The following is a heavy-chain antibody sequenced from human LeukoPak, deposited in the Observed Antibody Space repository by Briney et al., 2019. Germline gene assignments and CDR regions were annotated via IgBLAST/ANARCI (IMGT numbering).Heavy chain of an antibody. CDR2: MCINSGLK. D-gene: IGHD6-6*01. CDR3: AREFEYRTSGAGY. J-gene: IGHJ4*02. Sequence: PGGSLRLSCAASGFTFSSYSMNWVRQAPGKGLEWVSSMCINSGLKYHADSVKGRFTISRDNAKNSLYLEMNSLRAEDTAVYYCAREFEYRTSGAGYWGQGTLVTVSS. V-gene: IGHV3-21*01. CDR1: GFTFSSYS.